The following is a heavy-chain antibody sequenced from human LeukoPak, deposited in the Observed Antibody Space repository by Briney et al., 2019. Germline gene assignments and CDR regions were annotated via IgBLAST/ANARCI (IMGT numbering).Heavy chain of an antibody. CDR2: IYYSGST. CDR1: GGSISSYY. J-gene: IGHJ4*02. Sequence: SETLSLTCTVSGGSISSYYWSWIRQPPGKGLEWIGYIYYSGSTNYNPSLKSRVTISVDTSKNQFSLKLSSVTAADTAVYYCARGGYGDPFDYWGQGTLVTVSS. CDR3: ARGGYGDPFDY. D-gene: IGHD4-17*01. V-gene: IGHV4-59*01.